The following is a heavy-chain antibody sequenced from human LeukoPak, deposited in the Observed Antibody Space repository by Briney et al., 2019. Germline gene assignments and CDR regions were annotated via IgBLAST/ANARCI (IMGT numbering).Heavy chain of an antibody. Sequence: GGSLRLSCAASGFTFSSYAMHWVRQAPGKGLEWVAVISYDGSNKYYADSVKGRFTISRDNSKNTLYLQMNSLRAEDTAVYYCARVSSSGWYEVARDFDYWGQGTLVTVSS. CDR1: GFTFSSYA. J-gene: IGHJ4*02. CDR3: ARVSSSGWYEVARDFDY. V-gene: IGHV3-30-3*01. D-gene: IGHD6-19*01. CDR2: ISYDGSNK.